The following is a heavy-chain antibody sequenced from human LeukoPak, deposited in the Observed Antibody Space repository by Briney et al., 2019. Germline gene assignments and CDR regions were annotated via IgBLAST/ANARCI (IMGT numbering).Heavy chain of an antibody. CDR2: ISYDGSNK. CDR3: ARGSDYYMDV. Sequence: GRSLRLSCAASGFTFSSYAMHWVRQAPGKGLEWVAVISYDGSNKYYADSVKGRFTISRDNSKNTLYLQMNSLRAEDTAVYYCARGSDYYMDVWGKGTTVTVSS. CDR1: GFTFSSYA. V-gene: IGHV3-30-3*01. J-gene: IGHJ6*03.